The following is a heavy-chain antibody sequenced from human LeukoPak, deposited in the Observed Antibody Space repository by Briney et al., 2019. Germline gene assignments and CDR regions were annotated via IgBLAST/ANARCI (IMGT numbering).Heavy chain of an antibody. CDR3: ARDHWTPKGDILTGYWDTFDY. CDR1: GFTLSSYA. CDR2: ISYDGSNK. V-gene: IGHV3-30-3*01. J-gene: IGHJ4*02. Sequence: PGGSLRLSCAASGFTLSSYAMHWVRQAPGKGLEWVAVISYDGSNKYYADSVKGRFTISRDNSKNTLYLQMNSLRAEDTAVYYCARDHWTPKGDILTGYWDTFDYWGQGTLVTVSS. D-gene: IGHD3-9*01.